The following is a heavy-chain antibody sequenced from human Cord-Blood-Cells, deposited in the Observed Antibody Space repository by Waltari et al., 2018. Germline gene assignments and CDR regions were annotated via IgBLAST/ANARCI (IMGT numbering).Heavy chain of an antibody. D-gene: IGHD1-7*01. CDR1: GFTFSIYS. Sequence: EVQLVESGGGLVKPGGSLRLSCAAPGFTFSIYSMNWVRQAPGKGLEWVSSISSSSSYIYYADSVKGRFTISRDNAKNSLYLQMNSLRAEDTAVYYCATTTRAGFDYWGQGTLVTVSS. V-gene: IGHV3-21*01. J-gene: IGHJ4*02. CDR3: ATTTRAGFDY. CDR2: ISSSSSYI.